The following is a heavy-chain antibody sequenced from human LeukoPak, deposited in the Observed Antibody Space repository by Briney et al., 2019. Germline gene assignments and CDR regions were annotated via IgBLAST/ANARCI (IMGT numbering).Heavy chain of an antibody. J-gene: IGHJ4*02. V-gene: IGHV3-23*01. CDR1: GFTFSSYA. Sequence: GGSLRLSCAASGFTFSSYAMSWVRQAPGKGLEWVSAISGSGGSTYYADSVKGRFTISRGNSKNTLYLQMNSLSAEDTAVYYCAKAGSWDYDSSGYYYWFFDYWGQGTLVTVSS. D-gene: IGHD3-22*01. CDR3: AKAGSWDYDSSGYYYWFFDY. CDR2: ISGSGGST.